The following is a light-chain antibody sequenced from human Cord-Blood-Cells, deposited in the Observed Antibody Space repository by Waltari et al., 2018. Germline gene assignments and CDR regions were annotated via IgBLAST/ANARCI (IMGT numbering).Light chain of an antibody. CDR1: QSISSW. Sequence: DIQMTQSPSTLSASVGDRVTITCRASQSISSWLAWYQQKPGKAAKLLIYKASSLESGVPSRFSGSGSGTEFTLTISSLHPDDFATYYCQQYNSYWTFGQGTKVEIK. CDR2: KAS. V-gene: IGKV1-5*03. J-gene: IGKJ1*01. CDR3: QQYNSYWT.